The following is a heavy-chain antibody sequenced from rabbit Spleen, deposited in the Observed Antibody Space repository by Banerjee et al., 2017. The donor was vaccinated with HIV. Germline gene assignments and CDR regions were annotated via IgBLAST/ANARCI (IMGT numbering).Heavy chain of an antibody. J-gene: IGHJ6*01. V-gene: IGHV1S40*01. CDR1: GFPFSDKAV. CDR2: IDTGSSGFT. CDR3: ARDTGSSFSSYGMDL. D-gene: IGHD8-1*01. Sequence: QSLEESGGDLVKPGASLTLTCKASGFPFSDKAVMCWVRQAPGKGLEWIVCIDTGSSGFTYFASWAKGRFTISKTSSTTVTLQMTSLTAADTATYFCARDTGSSFSSYGMDLWGLGTLVTVS.